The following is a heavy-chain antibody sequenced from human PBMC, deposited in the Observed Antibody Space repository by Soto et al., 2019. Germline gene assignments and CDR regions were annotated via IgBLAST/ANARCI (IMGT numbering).Heavy chain of an antibody. D-gene: IGHD6-13*01. J-gene: IGHJ5*02. CDR1: GYSFTGYV. CDR3: ARDSPKASRYPNWFDP. V-gene: IGHV1-3*01. CDR2: INAGNGNT. Sequence: GASLKLSCKSSGYSFTGYVVHWVRQAPGQRLEYMGWINAGNGNTKYSQKFQGRVTITRDTSASTAYMELSSLTSADTAVYYCARDSPKASRYPNWFDPWGLGTLVTVSS.